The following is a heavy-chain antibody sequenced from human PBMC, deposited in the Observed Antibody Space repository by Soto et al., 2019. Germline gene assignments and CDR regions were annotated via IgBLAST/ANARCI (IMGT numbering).Heavy chain of an antibody. V-gene: IGHV3-23*01. D-gene: IGHD3-22*01. J-gene: IGHJ4*02. Sequence: GGSLRLSCAASGFTFSSYAMSWVRQAPGKGLEWVSAISGSGGSTYYADSVKGRFTISRDNSKNTLYLQMNSLRAEDTAVYYCAKGPSGLVVITLHFDYWGQGTLVTVSS. CDR1: GFTFSSYA. CDR3: AKGPSGLVVITLHFDY. CDR2: ISGSGGST.